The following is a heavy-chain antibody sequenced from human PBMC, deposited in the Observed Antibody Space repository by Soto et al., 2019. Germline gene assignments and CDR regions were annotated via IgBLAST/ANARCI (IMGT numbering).Heavy chain of an antibody. J-gene: IGHJ5*02. CDR2: IYDSGST. CDR3: ARSIDP. CDR1: GASFRDYY. Sequence: SETLSLTCTVSGASFRDYYWSWVRQPPGKGLEWIGYIYDSGSTYYNPSLKSRVTISVDTSKNQFSLKLSSVTAADTAVYYCARSIDPWGQGTLVTVSS. V-gene: IGHV4-59*06.